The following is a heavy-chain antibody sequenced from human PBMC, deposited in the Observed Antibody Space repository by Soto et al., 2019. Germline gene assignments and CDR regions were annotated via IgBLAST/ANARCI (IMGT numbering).Heavy chain of an antibody. D-gene: IGHD2-8*01. CDR2: ISGSGGST. CDR3: AKEQDIVLMVYASSGMDV. Sequence: PGGSLRLSCAASVFTFSSYAMSLVRQSPGKGLEWVSAISGSGGSTYYADSVKGRLTISRDNSKNTLYLQMNSLRAEDTAVYYCAKEQDIVLMVYASSGMDVWGQGTTVTVSS. CDR1: VFTFSSYA. V-gene: IGHV3-23*01. J-gene: IGHJ6*02.